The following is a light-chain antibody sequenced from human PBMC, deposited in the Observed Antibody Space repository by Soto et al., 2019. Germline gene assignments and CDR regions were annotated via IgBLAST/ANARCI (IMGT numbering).Light chain of an antibody. CDR1: QAVDSSF. CDR3: QYYGGSPRT. V-gene: IGKV3-20*01. CDR2: GAS. J-gene: IGKJ1*01. Sequence: ELVLTQSPGTLSLSPGERATLSCRASQAVDSSFLGWYQQKPGQAPRLLIYGASSRATGIPDSFSGSGSGTDFTLTISRLEPQDFAVYYCQYYGGSPRTFGQGTKVEI.